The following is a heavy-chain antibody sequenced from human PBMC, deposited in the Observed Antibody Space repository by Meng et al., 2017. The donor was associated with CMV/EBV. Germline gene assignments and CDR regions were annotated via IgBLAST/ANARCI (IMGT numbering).Heavy chain of an antibody. CDR1: GYTFTYRC. J-gene: IGHJ4*02. CDR3: ARESGGVGATSY. Sequence: SCKASGYTFTYRCLHWVRQAPGQALEWMGWITPFNGNTNYAQKFQDRVTITRDRSMSTAYMELSSLRSEDTAVYYCARESGGVGATSYWGQGTLVTVSS. D-gene: IGHD1-26*01. V-gene: IGHV1-45*02. CDR2: ITPFNGNT.